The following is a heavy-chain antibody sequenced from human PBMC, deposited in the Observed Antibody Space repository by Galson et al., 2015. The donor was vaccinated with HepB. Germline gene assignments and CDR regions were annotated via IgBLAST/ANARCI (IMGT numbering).Heavy chain of an antibody. CDR1: GYTFTSYG. J-gene: IGHJ6*02. V-gene: IGHV1-18*04. Sequence: SVKVSCKASGYTFTSYGIRWVRQAPGQGLEWMGWISAYNGNTNYAQKLQGRVTITTDTSTSTAYMELRSLRSDDTAVYYCARDTVVVAISYYYYGMDVWGQGTTVTVSS. D-gene: IGHD2-15*01. CDR3: ARDTVVVAISYYYYGMDV. CDR2: ISAYNGNT.